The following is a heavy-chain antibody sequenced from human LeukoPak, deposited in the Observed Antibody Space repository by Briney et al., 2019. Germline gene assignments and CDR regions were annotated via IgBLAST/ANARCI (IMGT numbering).Heavy chain of an antibody. V-gene: IGHV4-59*08. D-gene: IGHD6-19*01. CDR2: IYYSGST. J-gene: IGHJ4*02. CDR1: GGSISTYY. Sequence: PSETLSLTCTVSGGSISTYYWSWIRQPPGKALEWIGHIYYSGSTNYNPSLKSRVTISVDTSKNQFSLKLSSVTAADTAVYYCARPVVAGHGGLGYWGQGTLVTVSS. CDR3: ARPVVAGHGGLGY.